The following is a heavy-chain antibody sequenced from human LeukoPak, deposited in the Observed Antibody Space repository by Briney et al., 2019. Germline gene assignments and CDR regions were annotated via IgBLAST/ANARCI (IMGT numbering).Heavy chain of an antibody. CDR1: GYSFTSYW. CDR2: IYPGDSDT. CDR3: ARELGLGYCSGGSCYSALGYYGMDV. Sequence: GESLKISCEGSGYSFTSYWIGWVRQMPGKGLEWMGIIYPGDSDTRYSPSFQGQVTISADKSISTAYLQWSSLKASDTAMYYCARELGLGYCSGGSCYSALGYYGMDVWGQGTTVTVSS. J-gene: IGHJ6*02. V-gene: IGHV5-51*01. D-gene: IGHD2-15*01.